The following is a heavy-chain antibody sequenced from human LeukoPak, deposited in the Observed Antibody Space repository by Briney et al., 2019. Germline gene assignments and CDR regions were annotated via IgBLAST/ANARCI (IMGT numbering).Heavy chain of an antibody. CDR1: GFTFSSYA. J-gene: IGHJ3*02. D-gene: IGHD3-16*01. CDR2: IGGSGGST. V-gene: IGHV3-23*01. Sequence: GGSLRLSCAASGFTFSSYAMGWVRQAPGKGLEWVSLIGGSGGSTYYADSVKGRFTISRDNSKNTLYLQMNSLRAEDTAVFYCAKDRDDYVWGSYLGAFDIWGQGTMVTVSS. CDR3: AKDRDDYVWGSYLGAFDI.